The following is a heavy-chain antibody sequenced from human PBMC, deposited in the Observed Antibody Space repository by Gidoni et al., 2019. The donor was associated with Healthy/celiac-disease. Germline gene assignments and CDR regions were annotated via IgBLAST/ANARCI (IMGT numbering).Heavy chain of an antibody. CDR1: GGSFSGYY. CDR2: IKHSGST. J-gene: IGHJ6*02. Sequence: QVQLQQWGAGLLQPSETLSLTCAVYGGSFSGYYWRWIRQPPGKGLEWIGEIKHSGSTNYNPSLKSRVTIAVDTSKNKCSLMLSSGTAADTAVYYCARVVTAMVYYYGMDVWGQGTTVTVSS. CDR3: ARVVTAMVYYYGMDV. D-gene: IGHD5-18*01. V-gene: IGHV4-34*01.